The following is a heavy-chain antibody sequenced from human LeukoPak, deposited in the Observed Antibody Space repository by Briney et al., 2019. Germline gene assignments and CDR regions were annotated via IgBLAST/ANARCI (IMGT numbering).Heavy chain of an antibody. V-gene: IGHV3-30*04. J-gene: IGHJ4*02. CDR3: ARETFYYYNSSGYFDY. Sequence: GGSLRLSCAASGFTFSSYALHWVRQAPGKGLEWVAVISYDGSNKYYADSVKGRFTISRDNSKNTLYLQMNSLRAEDTAVYYCARETFYYYNSSGYFDYWGQGTLVTVSS. CDR2: ISYDGSNK. CDR1: GFTFSSYA. D-gene: IGHD3-22*01.